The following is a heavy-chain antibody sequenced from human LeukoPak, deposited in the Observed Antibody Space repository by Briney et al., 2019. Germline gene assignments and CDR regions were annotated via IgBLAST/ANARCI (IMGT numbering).Heavy chain of an antibody. CDR1: GYTFTSYD. CDR3: ARDLGDYVWGSTPFDP. CDR2: MNPNSGNT. V-gene: IGHV1-8*01. D-gene: IGHD3-16*01. J-gene: IGHJ5*02. Sequence: GASVKVSCKASGYTFTSYDINWVRQATGQGLEWMGWMNPNSGNTGYAQKFQGRVTMTRNTSISTAYMELSSLRSEDTAVYYCARDLGDYVWGSTPFDPWGQGTLVTVSS.